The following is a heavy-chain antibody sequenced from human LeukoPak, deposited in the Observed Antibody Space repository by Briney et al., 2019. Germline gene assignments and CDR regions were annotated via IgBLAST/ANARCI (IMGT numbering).Heavy chain of an antibody. J-gene: IGHJ2*01. CDR2: INPNSGGT. CDR1: GYTFTGHY. Sequence: ASVKVSCKASGYTFTGHYMHWVRQAPGQGLEWMGWINPNSGGTNYAQKFQGRVTMTRDTSISTAYMELSRLRSDDTAVYYCARDQYYYGSGSHRHWYFDLWGRGTLVTVSS. D-gene: IGHD3-10*01. V-gene: IGHV1-2*02. CDR3: ARDQYYYGSGSHRHWYFDL.